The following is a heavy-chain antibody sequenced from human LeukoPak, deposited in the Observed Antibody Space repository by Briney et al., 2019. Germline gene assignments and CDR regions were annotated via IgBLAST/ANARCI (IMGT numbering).Heavy chain of an antibody. J-gene: IGHJ4*02. CDR2: INSDGSLI. Sequence: PGGSLRLSCVVSGFTFSSYWMHWVRQAPGKGLVWVSGINSDGSLINFADSVKGRFTISRDNAQNTLYLQMNSLRAEDTAVYFCARDLTGNVLDYWGQGTLVTVSS. D-gene: IGHD3-10*01. CDR1: GFTFSSYW. V-gene: IGHV3-74*01. CDR3: ARDLTGNVLDY.